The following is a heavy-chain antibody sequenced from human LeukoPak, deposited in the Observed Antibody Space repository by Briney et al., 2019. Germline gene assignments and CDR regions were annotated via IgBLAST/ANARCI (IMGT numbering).Heavy chain of an antibody. CDR2: IYYSGST. CDR3: ARQEDYFDTTGYPEGGFDY. D-gene: IGHD3-22*01. J-gene: IGHJ4*02. Sequence: PSETLSLTCSVSGGSISSYYWSSIRQPPGQALEWIGYIYYSGSTNYNSSLKSRVTISVDTSKNQFSLKLSSVTAADTAVYYCARQEDYFDTTGYPEGGFDYWGQGTLVTVSS. V-gene: IGHV4-59*08. CDR1: GGSISSYY.